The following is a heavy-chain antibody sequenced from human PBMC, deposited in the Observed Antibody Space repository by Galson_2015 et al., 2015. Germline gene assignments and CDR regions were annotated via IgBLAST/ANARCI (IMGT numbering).Heavy chain of an antibody. J-gene: IGHJ4*02. CDR2: ISSSSSTI. V-gene: IGHV3-48*04. D-gene: IGHD2-21*02. Sequence: SLRLSCAASGFTFSSYSMNWVRQAPGKGLEWVSYISSSSSTIYYADSVKGRFTISRDNAKNSLYLQMNSLRAEDTAVYYCAREAVVVTGDFDYWGQGTLVTVSS. CDR1: GFTFSSYS. CDR3: AREAVVVTGDFDY.